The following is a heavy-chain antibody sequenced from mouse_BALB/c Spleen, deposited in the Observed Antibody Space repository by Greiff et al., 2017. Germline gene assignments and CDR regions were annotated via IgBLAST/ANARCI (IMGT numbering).Heavy chain of an antibody. CDR1: GFTFSSYA. V-gene: IGHV5-9-3*01. CDR2: ISSGGSYT. Sequence: DVKLVESGGGLVKPGGSLKLSCAASGFTFSSYAMSWVRQTPEKRLEWVATISSGGSYTYYPDSVKGRFTISRDNAKNTLYLQMSSLRSEDTAMYYCARQIYYGNEYYFDYWGQGTTLTVSS. CDR3: ARQIYYGNEYYFDY. J-gene: IGHJ2*01. D-gene: IGHD2-1*01.